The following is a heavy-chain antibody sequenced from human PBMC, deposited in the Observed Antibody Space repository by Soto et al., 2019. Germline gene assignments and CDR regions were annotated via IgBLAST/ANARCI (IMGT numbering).Heavy chain of an antibody. V-gene: IGHV5-51*01. CDR2: IYPGDSDT. D-gene: IGHD3-3*01. Sequence: GESLKISCNTSGYSFTGYWIAWVRQKPGKGLEWVGIIYPGDSDTRYSPSFQGQVTTSADKSTRTASLQWSSLKASDSAIYYCARGEFLAPPSDYWGQGTLVTVSS. J-gene: IGHJ4*02. CDR1: GYSFTGYW. CDR3: ARGEFLAPPSDY.